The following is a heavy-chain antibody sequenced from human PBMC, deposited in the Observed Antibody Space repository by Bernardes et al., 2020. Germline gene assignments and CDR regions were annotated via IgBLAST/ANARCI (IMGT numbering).Heavy chain of an antibody. CDR3: AREVSDYGDYAYFDN. D-gene: IGHD4-17*01. V-gene: IGHV3-21*06. Sequence: GSLRLSCAASGFTFSSYRMNWVRQTPGKGLEWVSSISSDGTSINYADSLKGRFTISRDNARNSLFLQMNSLRAEDTAVYYCAREVSDYGDYAYFDNWGQGTLVTVSS. CDR1: GFTFSSYR. CDR2: ISSDGTSI. J-gene: IGHJ4*02.